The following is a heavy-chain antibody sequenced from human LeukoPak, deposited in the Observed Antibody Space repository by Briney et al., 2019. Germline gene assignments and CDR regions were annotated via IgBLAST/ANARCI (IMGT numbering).Heavy chain of an antibody. V-gene: IGHV2-70*01. CDR3: ARTRGYSGYDSGDFDY. Sequence: KVSGPAPVKPTQTLTLTCTFSGVSLSTSGMCVSWIRQPPGKALEWLTLIDWDDDKHYSTSLQTRLTISKDTSKNQVVLTMTNMDPVDTATYYCARTRGYSGYDSGDFDYWGQGTLVTVSS. D-gene: IGHD5-12*01. J-gene: IGHJ4*02. CDR2: IDWDDDK. CDR1: GVSLSTSGMC.